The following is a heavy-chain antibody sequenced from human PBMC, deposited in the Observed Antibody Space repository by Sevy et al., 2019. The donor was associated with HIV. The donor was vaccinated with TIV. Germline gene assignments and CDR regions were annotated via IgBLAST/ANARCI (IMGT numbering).Heavy chain of an antibody. CDR2: IRAEAYGGTP. J-gene: IGHJ5*02. Sequence: GGSLRLSCTTSGFTFGDFAMSWFRQAPGKGLEWVGFIRAEAYGGTPEHAASVKGRFTISRDDSKNITYLQMDSLETEETGFYFCTRGWIAVTRRRLNWLDPWGQGTQVTVSS. D-gene: IGHD6-19*01. CDR1: GFTFGDFA. V-gene: IGHV3-49*03. CDR3: TRGWIAVTRRRLNWLDP.